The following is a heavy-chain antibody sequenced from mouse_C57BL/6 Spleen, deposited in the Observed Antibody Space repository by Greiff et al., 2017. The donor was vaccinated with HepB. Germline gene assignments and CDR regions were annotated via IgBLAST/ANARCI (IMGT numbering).Heavy chain of an antibody. V-gene: IGHV1-52*01. CDR3: ARGRYYYAMDY. CDR2: IDPSDSET. J-gene: IGHJ4*01. Sequence: QVQLQQPGAELVRPGSSVKLSCKASGYTFTSYWMHWVKQRPIQGLEWIGNIDPSDSETHSNQKFKDKATLTVDKSSSTAYMQLSSLTSEDSAVYYCARGRYYYAMDYWGQGTSVTVSS. CDR1: GYTFTSYW.